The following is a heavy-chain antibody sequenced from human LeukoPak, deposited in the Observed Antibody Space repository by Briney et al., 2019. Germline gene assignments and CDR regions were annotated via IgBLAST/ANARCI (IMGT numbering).Heavy chain of an antibody. CDR1: GFTFSSYW. V-gene: IGHV3-7*03. Sequence: GGSLRLSCAASGFTFSSYWMSWVRQAPGKGLEWVANIKQDGSEKYYVDSVKGRFTISRDNAKNSLYLQMNSLRAEDTAVYYCAKDGGLWVSAHWGDSWGRGTLVTVSS. D-gene: IGHD7-27*01. CDR2: IKQDGSEK. CDR3: AKDGGLWVSAHWGDS. J-gene: IGHJ4*02.